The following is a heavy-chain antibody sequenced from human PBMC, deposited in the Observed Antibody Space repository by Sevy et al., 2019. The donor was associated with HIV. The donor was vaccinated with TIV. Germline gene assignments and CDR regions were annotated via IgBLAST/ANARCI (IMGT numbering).Heavy chain of an antibody. Sequence: ASVKVSCKASGYTFTSYDINWVRQATGQGLEWMGWMNPNSGNIGYAQKFQGRVTITRNTSISTAYMELSSLRSEDTAVYYCARGFGRVGATWGGRYWGQGTLVTVSS. CDR1: GYTFTSYD. CDR2: MNPNSGNI. D-gene: IGHD1-26*01. CDR3: ARGFGRVGATWGGRY. J-gene: IGHJ4*02. V-gene: IGHV1-8*03.